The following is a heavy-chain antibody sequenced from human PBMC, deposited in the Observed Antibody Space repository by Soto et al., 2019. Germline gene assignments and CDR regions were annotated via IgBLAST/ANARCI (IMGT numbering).Heavy chain of an antibody. Sequence: ASVKVSGKASGYTFTSYGISWVRQAPGQGLEWMGWISAYNGNTNYAQKLQGRVTMTTDTSTSTAYMELRSLRSDDTAVYYCARDLVPYYYDSSGSRINFDYWGQGTLVTVSS. CDR1: GYTFTSYG. D-gene: IGHD3-22*01. CDR2: ISAYNGNT. J-gene: IGHJ4*02. CDR3: ARDLVPYYYDSSGSRINFDY. V-gene: IGHV1-18*01.